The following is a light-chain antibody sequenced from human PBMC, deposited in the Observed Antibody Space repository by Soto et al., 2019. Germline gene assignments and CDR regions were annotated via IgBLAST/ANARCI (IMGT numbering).Light chain of an antibody. V-gene: IGKV1-27*01. CDR1: QGISNY. J-gene: IGKJ1*01. Sequence: DIQMTQSPSSLSASVGDRLTITCRASQGISNYVAWYQQKPGKVPKLLIYATSTLQSGVPSRFSGSGFGTDFTLTISSLQPEDVATYYCQKYNTAPWTFGQGTKVEIK. CDR2: ATS. CDR3: QKYNTAPWT.